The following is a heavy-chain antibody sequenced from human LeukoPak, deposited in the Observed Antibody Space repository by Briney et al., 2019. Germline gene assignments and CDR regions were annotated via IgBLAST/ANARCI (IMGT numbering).Heavy chain of an antibody. V-gene: IGHV1-69*13. D-gene: IGHD3-22*01. J-gene: IGHJ2*01. CDR1: RGTFSRYA. Sequence: GASVKVSCKASRGTFSRYAISWVRQAPGQGLEWMGGIIPIFGTANYAQKFQGRVTITANESTSTAYMELSSLRSEDTAVYYCARGGYHFWYFDLWGRGTLVTVSS. CDR3: ARGGYHFWYFDL. CDR2: IIPIFGTA.